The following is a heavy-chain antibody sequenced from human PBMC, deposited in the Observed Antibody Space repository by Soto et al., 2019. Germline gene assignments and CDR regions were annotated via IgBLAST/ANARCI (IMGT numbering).Heavy chain of an antibody. CDR1: GYSFTSHY. CDR3: TREQNCHYLFWCFDA. CDR2: IYPGGVNI. Sequence: ASVKVSCKAIGYSFTSHYMHWVRQAPGQGLEWMGTIYPGGVNIGYAQKFKRRVTMTKDTSTSTGNMELNSMTSEATAVYYCTREQNCHYLFWCFDAWGQGTPVTVSS. D-gene: IGHD1-7*01. V-gene: IGHV1-46*03. J-gene: IGHJ5*02.